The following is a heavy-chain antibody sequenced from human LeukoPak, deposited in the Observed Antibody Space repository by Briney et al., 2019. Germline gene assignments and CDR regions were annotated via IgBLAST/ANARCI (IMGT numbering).Heavy chain of an antibody. CDR1: GFTFSGYW. J-gene: IGHJ6*04. CDR2: IKQDGSEK. D-gene: IGHD3-10*02. V-gene: IGHV3-7*01. Sequence: GGSLRLSSAASGFTFSGYWMSWVRQAPGKGLEWVANIKQDGSEKYYVDSVKGRFTISRDNAKNSLYLQMNSLRAEDTAVYYCAELGITMIGGVWGKGTTVTISS. CDR3: AELGITMIGGV.